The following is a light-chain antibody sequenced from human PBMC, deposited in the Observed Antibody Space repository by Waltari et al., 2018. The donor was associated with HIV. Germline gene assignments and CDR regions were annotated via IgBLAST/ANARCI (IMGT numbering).Light chain of an antibody. Sequence: DIVMTQSPDSLVVSLGERATINCKSNQSVLYSSKNRNYLAWYQQKPGQSPKLLIYWESTRESGVPDRFSGSGSGTDFTLTISSLQAEDVAVYYCQQYYSTPPFGQGTKLEIK. V-gene: IGKV4-1*01. CDR3: QQYYSTPP. J-gene: IGKJ2*01. CDR2: WES. CDR1: QSVLYSSKNRNY.